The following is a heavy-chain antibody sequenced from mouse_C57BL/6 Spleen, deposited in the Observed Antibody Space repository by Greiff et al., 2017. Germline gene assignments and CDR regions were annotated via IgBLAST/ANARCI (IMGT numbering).Heavy chain of an antibody. D-gene: IGHD1-1*01. CDR2: IYPGSGNT. Sequence: VQLQESGAELVRPGASVKLSCKASGYTFTDYYINWVKQRPGQGLEWIARIYPGSGNTYYNEKFKGKATLTAEKSSSTAYMQLSSLTAEDSAVYFCAIEPITTVVADYAMDDWGQGTSVTVAS. CDR3: AIEPITTVVADYAMDD. J-gene: IGHJ4*01. V-gene: IGHV1-76*01. CDR1: GYTFTDYY.